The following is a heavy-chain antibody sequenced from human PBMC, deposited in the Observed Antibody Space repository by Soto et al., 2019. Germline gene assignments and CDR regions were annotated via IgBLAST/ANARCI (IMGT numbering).Heavy chain of an antibody. CDR3: ARLSGSYTSGLDS. D-gene: IGHD1-26*01. J-gene: IGHJ5*01. Sequence: EVQLVESGGGLVQPGGSLRLSCAASGFTFSDHYMDWVRQAPGKGLEWVGRSRNKANSYSTEYAASVKGRFTISRDESNNSLYLQMNSMKTEDTAVYYCARLSGSYTSGLDSWGQGTLVTVSS. CDR2: SRNKANSYST. V-gene: IGHV3-72*01. CDR1: GFTFSDHY.